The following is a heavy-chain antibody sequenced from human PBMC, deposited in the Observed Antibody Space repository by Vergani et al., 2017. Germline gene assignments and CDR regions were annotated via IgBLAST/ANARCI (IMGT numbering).Heavy chain of an antibody. D-gene: IGHD4-23*01. CDR1: GGSIRSSSYY. V-gene: IGHV4-39*01. Sequence: QLQLQESGPGLVKPSETLSLTCTVSGGSIRSSSYYWGWIRQPPGKGLEWIGSIYYSGSTYYNPSLKSRVTISVDTSKNQFSLKLSSVTAADTAVYYCARRPVRRSTVVTLPFDYWGQGTLVTVSS. CDR2: IYYSGST. J-gene: IGHJ4*02. CDR3: ARRPVRRSTVVTLPFDY.